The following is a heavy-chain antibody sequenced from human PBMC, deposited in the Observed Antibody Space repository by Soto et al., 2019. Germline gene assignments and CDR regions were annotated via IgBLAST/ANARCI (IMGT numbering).Heavy chain of an antibody. D-gene: IGHD2-2*02. CDR2: ISSNGGTT. J-gene: IGHJ4*02. CDR3: VKVLGGYCSRTSCYIFDS. V-gene: IGHV3-64D*06. Sequence: GGSLRLSCSASGFSFSAYSMFWVRQAPGKGLEYVSAISSNGGTTDFADSVKGRFTISRDNSKNTLYLQMSSLRAEDTAVYYCVKVLGGYCSRTSCYIFDSWGQGT. CDR1: GFSFSAYS.